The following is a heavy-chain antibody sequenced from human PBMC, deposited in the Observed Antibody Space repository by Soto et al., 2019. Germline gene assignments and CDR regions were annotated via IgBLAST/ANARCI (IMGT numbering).Heavy chain of an antibody. D-gene: IGHD6-6*01. Sequence: QITLKESGPTLVRPTQTLTLTCSFSGFSLSTSGEGVGWIRQPPGKALEWLALIYWDDDKRYNPSLESRLTITKDTSKNQVVLSMTMVDPVDTATYYCAHLIAARPFDSWGQGTRVTVSS. CDR1: GFSLSTSGEG. J-gene: IGHJ4*02. V-gene: IGHV2-5*02. CDR2: IYWDDDK. CDR3: AHLIAARPFDS.